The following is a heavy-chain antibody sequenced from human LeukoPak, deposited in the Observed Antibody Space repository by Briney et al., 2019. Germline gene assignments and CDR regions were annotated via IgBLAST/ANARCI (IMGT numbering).Heavy chain of an antibody. CDR2: IYSGGST. CDR1: GFTVSSNY. CDR3: ARVRAYCSGGSCSLQNYYMDV. J-gene: IGHJ6*03. D-gene: IGHD2-15*01. Sequence: GGSLILSCAASGFTVSSNYMSWVRQAPGKGLEWVSVIYSGGSTYYADSVKGRFTISRDNSKNTLYLQMNSLRAEDTAVYYCARVRAYCSGGSCSLQNYYMDVWGKGTTVTVSS. V-gene: IGHV3-53*01.